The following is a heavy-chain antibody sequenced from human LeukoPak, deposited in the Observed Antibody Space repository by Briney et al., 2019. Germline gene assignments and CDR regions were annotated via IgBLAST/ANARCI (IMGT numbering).Heavy chain of an antibody. Sequence: PSETLSLTCTVSGGSISSYYWSWIRQPPGKGLEWIGYIYYSGSTNYNPSLKSRVTISVDTSKNQFSLKLSSVTAADTAVYYCASSGGTVVTEEGAFDIWGQGTMVTVSS. V-gene: IGHV4-59*08. CDR2: IYYSGST. CDR1: GGSISSYY. D-gene: IGHD4-23*01. J-gene: IGHJ3*02. CDR3: ASSGGTVVTEEGAFDI.